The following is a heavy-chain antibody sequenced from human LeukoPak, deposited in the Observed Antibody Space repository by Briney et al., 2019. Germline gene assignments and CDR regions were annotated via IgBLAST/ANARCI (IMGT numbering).Heavy chain of an antibody. CDR1: GGSFSGYY. V-gene: IGHV4-34*01. D-gene: IGHD2-2*01. CDR3: ARLNCSSTSCYYHLDAFDI. CDR2: INHSGST. Sequence: SETLSLTCAVYGGSFSGYYWSWIRQPPGKGLEWIGEINHSGSTNYNPSLKSRVTISVDTSKNQFSLKLSSVTAADTAVYYCARLNCSSTSCYYHLDAFDIWGQGTMVTVSS. J-gene: IGHJ3*02.